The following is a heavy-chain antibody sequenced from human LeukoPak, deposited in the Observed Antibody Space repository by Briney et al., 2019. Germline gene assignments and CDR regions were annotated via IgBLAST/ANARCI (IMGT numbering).Heavy chain of an antibody. CDR1: GYTFSSYD. V-gene: IGHV1-8*03. CDR3: AREVQAYDFWSTDYYMDV. CDR2: VNPNSGNT. J-gene: IGHJ6*03. Sequence: ASVTVSCKASGYTFSSYDINWVRQAPGQGLEWMGWVNPNSGNTGYAQKFQGRVTLTRNTSISTAYMELSSLRSEDTAVYYCAREVQAYDFWSTDYYMDVWGKGTTVSVSS. D-gene: IGHD3-3*01.